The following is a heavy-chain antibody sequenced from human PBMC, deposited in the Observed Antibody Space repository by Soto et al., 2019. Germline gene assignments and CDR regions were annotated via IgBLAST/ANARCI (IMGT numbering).Heavy chain of an antibody. D-gene: IGHD6-19*01. V-gene: IGHV4-39*07. Sequence: PSETLSLTCTVSGGSISSSSYYWGWIRQPPGKGLEWIGSIYYSGSTYYNPSLKSRVTISVDTSKNQFSLKLSSVTAADTAVYYCARDLTVAEYGDYYYMDVWGKGTTVTVSS. CDR3: ARDLTVAEYGDYYYMDV. J-gene: IGHJ6*03. CDR1: GGSISSSSYY. CDR2: IYYSGST.